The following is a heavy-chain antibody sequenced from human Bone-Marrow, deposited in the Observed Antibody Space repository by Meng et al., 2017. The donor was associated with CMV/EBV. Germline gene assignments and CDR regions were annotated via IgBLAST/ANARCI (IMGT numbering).Heavy chain of an antibody. CDR3: ARYCSSTSCSDAFDI. D-gene: IGHD2-2*01. J-gene: IGHJ3*02. V-gene: IGHV4-4*02. CDR1: GGSISSSNW. Sequence: SETLSLTCAVSGGSISSSNWWSWVRQPPGKGLEWIGEINHSGSTNYNPSLKSRVTISVDTSKNQFSLKLSSVTAADTAVYYCARYCSSTSCSDAFDIWGQGTMVTVSS. CDR2: INHSGST.